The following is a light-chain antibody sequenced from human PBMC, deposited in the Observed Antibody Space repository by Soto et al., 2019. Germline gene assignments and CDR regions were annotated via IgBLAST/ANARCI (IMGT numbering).Light chain of an antibody. CDR1: QTISSW. Sequence: DIQMTQSPSTLSGSVGYRVTITCRASQTISSWLAWYQQKPGKAHKLLIYKAYTLKSGVQSRFSGSGSGTEFTLTIRSLQPDDFATYYCKHYNSYSEAFGQGTKVDIK. V-gene: IGKV1-5*03. CDR2: KAY. CDR3: KHYNSYSEA. J-gene: IGKJ1*01.